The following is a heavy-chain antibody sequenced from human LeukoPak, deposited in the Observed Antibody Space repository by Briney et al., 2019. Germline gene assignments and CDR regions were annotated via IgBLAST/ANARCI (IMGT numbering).Heavy chain of an antibody. CDR2: ITGSGSFV. J-gene: IGHJ4*02. D-gene: IGHD3-22*01. CDR1: GFIFNNYI. Sequence: PGGSLRLSCAVSGFIFNNYIMNWVRQAPGKGLEWVSSITGSGSFVYYADSVKGRFTISRDNAKNSLFLQMNSLRAEDTAVYYCVRELPPVVQYYFDYWGPGTLVTVSS. V-gene: IGHV3-21*04. CDR3: VRELPPVVQYYFDY.